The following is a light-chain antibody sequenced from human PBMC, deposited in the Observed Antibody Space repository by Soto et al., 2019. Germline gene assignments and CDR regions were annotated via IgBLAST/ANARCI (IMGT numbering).Light chain of an antibody. J-gene: IGLJ1*01. Sequence: QSVLTQPASVSGSPGQSITISCTGTSSDVGGYNFVSWFQQHPGKAPKLMIYDVSNRPSGVSNRFSGSKSGNTASLTISGLQAEDDADYYCSSYTSGSTLYVFGTGTKV. CDR3: SSYTSGSTLYV. CDR2: DVS. CDR1: SSDVGGYNF. V-gene: IGLV2-14*01.